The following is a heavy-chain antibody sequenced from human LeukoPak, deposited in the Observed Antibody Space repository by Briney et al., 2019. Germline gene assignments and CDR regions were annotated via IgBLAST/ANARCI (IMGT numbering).Heavy chain of an antibody. CDR2: IKQDGRDK. J-gene: IGHJ4*02. D-gene: IGHD6-19*01. Sequence: PGGSLGLSCAASGFTFSSYWMNWVRQAPGKGLEWVATIKQDGRDKYYVDSVKGRFTISRDDAKNSLYLQMNSLRVEDTAVYHCVRYFTAVAPTLRLDYWGQGTLVTVSS. V-gene: IGHV3-7*03. CDR3: VRYFTAVAPTLRLDY. CDR1: GFTFSSYW.